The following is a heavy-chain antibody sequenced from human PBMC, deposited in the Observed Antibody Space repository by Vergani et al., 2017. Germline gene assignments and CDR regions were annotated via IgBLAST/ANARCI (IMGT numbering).Heavy chain of an antibody. CDR3: AKDISSSSRAAGWFDP. J-gene: IGHJ5*02. CDR2: ISWNSGSI. CDR1: GFTFDDYA. V-gene: IGHV3-9*01. D-gene: IGHD6-6*01. Sequence: EVQLVESGGGLVQPGRSLRLSCAASGFTFDDYAMHWVRQAPGKGLEWVSGISWNSGSIGYADSGKGRFTISRDNAKNSLYLQMNSLRAEDTALYYCAKDISSSSRAAGWFDPWGQGTLVTVSS.